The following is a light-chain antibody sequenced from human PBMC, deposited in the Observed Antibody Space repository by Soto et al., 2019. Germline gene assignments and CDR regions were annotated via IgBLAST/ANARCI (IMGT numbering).Light chain of an antibody. Sequence: QSVLAQPPSASGTPGQRVTISCSGSSSNIGSNYVYWYQHLTGTAPKLLIYRNNQRPSGVPDRFSGYKSGTSASLAISGLRSDVEADYYCATWDDSLSTYVFSTG. V-gene: IGLV1-47*01. CDR2: RNN. CDR3: ATWDDSLSTYV. J-gene: IGLJ1*01. CDR1: SSNIGSNY.